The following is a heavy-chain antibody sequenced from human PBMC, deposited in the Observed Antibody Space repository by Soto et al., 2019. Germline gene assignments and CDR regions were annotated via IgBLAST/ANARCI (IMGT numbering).Heavy chain of an antibody. J-gene: IGHJ4*02. V-gene: IGHV3-48*02. Sequence: EVQLVESGGGLVQPGGSLRLSCAASGFTFSSYSMNWVRQAPGKGLEWVSYISSSSSTIYYADSVKGRFTISRDNAKNSRYLQMNSLRDEDTAVYYCARGLYYYDSSGYWGYWGQGTLVTVS. CDR2: ISSSSSTI. CDR1: GFTFSSYS. CDR3: ARGLYYYDSSGYWGY. D-gene: IGHD3-22*01.